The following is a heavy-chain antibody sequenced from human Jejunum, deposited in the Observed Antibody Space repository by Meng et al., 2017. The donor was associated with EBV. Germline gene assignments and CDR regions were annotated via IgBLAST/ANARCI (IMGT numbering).Heavy chain of an antibody. CDR1: GGSVNSGNVY. CDR2: IYYSGST. Sequence: RPQASVPGLVNASDTLSLTCTVSGGSVNSGNVYWSWIRQPPGKGLEWIGYIYYSGSTNYIPSLKSRVTISLDTSKNQFSLKLSSVTAADTAVYYCAGLRYSGYDRAFDYWGQGALVTVSS. CDR3: AGLRYSGYDRAFDY. V-gene: IGHV4-61*01. D-gene: IGHD5-12*01. J-gene: IGHJ4*02.